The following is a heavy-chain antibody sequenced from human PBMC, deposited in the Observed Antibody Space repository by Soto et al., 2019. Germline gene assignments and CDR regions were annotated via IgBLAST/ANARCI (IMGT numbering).Heavy chain of an antibody. CDR1: GYSFTGHY. D-gene: IGHD3-10*01. CDR3: ARDLCPLGSGSPCPTYGMDL. J-gene: IGHJ6*02. CDR2: LKPDNGGT. V-gene: IGHV1-2*02. Sequence: QVQLVQSGAEVKPPGASVKVSCKASGYSFTGHYMHWVRQVSGKRLEFLGWLKPDNGGTYYAPKFQGRVTFTRDTSNTTASMDLSGLHSDDTAVYYCARDLCPLGSGSPCPTYGMDLWGQGTTVAVSS.